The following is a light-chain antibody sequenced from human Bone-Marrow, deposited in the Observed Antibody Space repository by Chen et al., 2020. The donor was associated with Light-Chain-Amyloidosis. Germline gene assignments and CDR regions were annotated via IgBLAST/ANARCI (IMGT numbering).Light chain of an antibody. CDR2: EVT. V-gene: IGLV2-14*01. CDR3: SSYTITNTLV. J-gene: IGLJ1*01. CDR1: SSDVGGDNH. Sequence: QSALIQPPSVSGSLGHSITIPCTGTSSDVGGDNHVSWYQQHPDKAPKLMIYEVTNRPSWVPDRFSGSKSDNTASLTISGLQTEDEADYFCSSYTITNTLVFGSGTRVTVL.